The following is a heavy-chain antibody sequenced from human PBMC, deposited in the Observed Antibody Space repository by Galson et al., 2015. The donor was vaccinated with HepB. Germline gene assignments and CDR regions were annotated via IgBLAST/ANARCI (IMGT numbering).Heavy chain of an antibody. CDR3: ARDGYCSGGSCRYGMDV. CDR1: GGSISSGGYY. Sequence: TLSLTCTVSGGSISSGGYYWSWIRQHPGKGLEWIGYIYYSGSTYYNPSLKSRVTISVDTSKNQFPLKLSSVTAADTAVYYCARDGYCSGGSCRYGMDVWGQGTTVTVSS. CDR2: IYYSGST. V-gene: IGHV4-31*03. J-gene: IGHJ6*02. D-gene: IGHD2-15*01.